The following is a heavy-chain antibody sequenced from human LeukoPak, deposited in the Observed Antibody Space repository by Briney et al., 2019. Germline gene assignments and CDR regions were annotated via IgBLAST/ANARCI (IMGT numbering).Heavy chain of an antibody. CDR3: AELGITMIGGV. CDR2: ISSSSSYI. V-gene: IGHV3-21*01. J-gene: IGHJ6*04. Sequence: SGGSLRLSCAASGFTFSSYSMNWVRQALGKGLEWVSSISSSSSYIYYADSVKGRFTISRDNAKNSLYLQMNSLRAEDTAVYYCAELGITMIGGVWGKGTTVTISS. CDR1: GFTFSSYS. D-gene: IGHD3-10*02.